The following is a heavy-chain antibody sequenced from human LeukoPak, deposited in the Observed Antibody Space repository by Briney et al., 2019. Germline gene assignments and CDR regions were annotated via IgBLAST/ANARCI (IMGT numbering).Heavy chain of an antibody. Sequence: SETLSLTCTVSGGALSSFYWSWIRQPPGKGLEWIGYIYYSGSTNYNPSLKSRVTISVDTSKNQFSLKLSSVTAADTAVYYCARAPYGARFDYWGQGTLVTVSS. D-gene: IGHD3-10*01. J-gene: IGHJ4*02. CDR2: IYYSGST. CDR3: ARAPYGARFDY. CDR1: GGALSSFY. V-gene: IGHV4-59*01.